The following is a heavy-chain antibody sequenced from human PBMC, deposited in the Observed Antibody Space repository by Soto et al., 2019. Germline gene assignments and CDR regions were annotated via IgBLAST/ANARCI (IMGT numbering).Heavy chain of an antibody. D-gene: IGHD6-13*01. CDR2: IYYSGST. J-gene: IGHJ5*02. Sequence: TLSLTCTVSGGSISSYYWSWIRQPPGKGLEWIGYIYYSGSTNYNPSLKSRVTISVDTSKNQFSLKLSSVTAADTAVYYCARSGQGIAAAGKGQVNWFDTWGQGTLVTVSS. CDR3: ARSGQGIAAAGKGQVNWFDT. V-gene: IGHV4-59*01. CDR1: GGSISSYY.